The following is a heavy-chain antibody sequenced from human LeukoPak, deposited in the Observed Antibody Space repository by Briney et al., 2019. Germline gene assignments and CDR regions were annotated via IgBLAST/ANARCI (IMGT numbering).Heavy chain of an antibody. Sequence: PSETLSLTCAVYGGSFSGYYWSWFRQPPGKGLEWIGEINHSGSTNYNPSLKSRVTISVDTSKNQFSLKLSSVTAADTAVYYCARGGYYLVHFDYWGQGTLVTVSS. V-gene: IGHV4-34*01. CDR2: INHSGST. CDR3: ARGGYYLVHFDY. D-gene: IGHD3-22*01. CDR1: GGSFSGYY. J-gene: IGHJ4*02.